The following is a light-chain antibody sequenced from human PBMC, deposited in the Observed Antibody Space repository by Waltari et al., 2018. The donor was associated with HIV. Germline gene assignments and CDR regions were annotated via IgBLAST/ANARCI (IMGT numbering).Light chain of an antibody. CDR1: TSDFGLYNF. CDR2: EVF. V-gene: IGLV2-14*01. J-gene: IGLJ2*01. CDR3: ASFTSNYTLI. Sequence: QSTLTQPASVSGSPGQSITISCTGSTSDFGLYNFISWYQQHPGGVPIVIIYEVFSRPSGISSRFSGSRSANTASLTISWLQPEDEADYYCASFTSNYTLIFGGGTKVTVL.